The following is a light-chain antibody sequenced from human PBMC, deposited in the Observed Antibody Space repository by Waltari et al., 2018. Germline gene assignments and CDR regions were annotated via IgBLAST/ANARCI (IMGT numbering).Light chain of an antibody. Sequence: IQLTQSPSSLSASARGRVSITCRASQCIRSYLAWYHQKPGNTPKLLMSAASTLQSGVPSRFSGSGSGTDFTLTISSLQPEDFATYYCQQCNSYPYTFGQGTKLEIK. J-gene: IGKJ2*01. V-gene: IGKV1-9*01. CDR3: QQCNSYPYT. CDR1: QCIRSY. CDR2: AAS.